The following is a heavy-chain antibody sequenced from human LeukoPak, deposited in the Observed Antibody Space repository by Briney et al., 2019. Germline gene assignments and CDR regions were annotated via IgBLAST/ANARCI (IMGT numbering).Heavy chain of an antibody. V-gene: IGHV3-15*01. Sequence: PGGSLRLSCATSGFTFSNAWMSWVRQAPGKGLEWVGRIKSKTDGGTTDYAASVKGRFTISRDDSKNTLYLQMNSLKTEDTAVYYCTTDRWGSGWPGREDYWGQGTLVTVSS. CDR2: IKSKTDGGTT. D-gene: IGHD6-19*01. CDR3: TTDRWGSGWPGREDY. CDR1: GFTFSNAW. J-gene: IGHJ4*02.